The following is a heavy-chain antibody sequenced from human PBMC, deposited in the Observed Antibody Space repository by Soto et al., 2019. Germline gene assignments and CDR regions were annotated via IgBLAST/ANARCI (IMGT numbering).Heavy chain of an antibody. Sequence: EVQLLESGGGLVHPGESLRLSCATSGFTFIIYAMSWVRQAPGKGLEWVSAASASNDNTYYADSVKGRFTISRDNSKNTLYLQMNSLRVEATAIYYCAKDLSGAFDIWGQGTMVTVSS. CDR3: AKDLSGAFDI. D-gene: IGHD3-10*01. V-gene: IGHV3-23*01. CDR1: GFTFIIYA. J-gene: IGHJ3*02. CDR2: ASASNDNT.